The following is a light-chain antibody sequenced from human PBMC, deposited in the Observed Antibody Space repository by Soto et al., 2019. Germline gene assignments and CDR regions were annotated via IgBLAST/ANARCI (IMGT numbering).Light chain of an antibody. CDR1: SSNIGSDF. V-gene: IGLV1-47*01. CDR3: SAWDDSLSTYV. Sequence: QSVLTQPPSASGTPGQRVTNSCSGSSSNIGSDFVYWYQQVPGTAPKLLIYHNYQRPSGVPDRFSGSKSGTSGSLAISDLRSEDEADYYCSAWDDSLSTYVFGAATKLTVL. CDR2: HNY. J-gene: IGLJ1*01.